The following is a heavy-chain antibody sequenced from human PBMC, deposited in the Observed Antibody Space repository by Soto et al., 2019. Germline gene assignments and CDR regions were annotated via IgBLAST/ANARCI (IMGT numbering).Heavy chain of an antibody. CDR1: GFTFSSYW. V-gene: IGHV3-74*01. J-gene: IGHJ4*02. D-gene: IGHD6-19*01. CDR2: INSDGSST. Sequence: EVQLVESGGGLVQPGGSLRLSCAASGFTFSSYWLHWVRQAPGKGLVWLSRINSDGSSTNYADSVKGRFTISRDNAKSTLSLQLNSVRAEDTAVYYCARKGAVAGFGYWGQGTLVTVSS. CDR3: ARKGAVAGFGY.